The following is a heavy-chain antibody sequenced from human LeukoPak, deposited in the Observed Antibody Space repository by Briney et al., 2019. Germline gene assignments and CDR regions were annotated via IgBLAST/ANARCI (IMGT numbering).Heavy chain of an antibody. J-gene: IGHJ4*02. CDR1: GASISSSSYY. V-gene: IGHV4-39*07. CDR2: IYYSGST. CDR3: VITITGVDY. D-gene: IGHD3-3*01. Sequence: PETLSLTCTVSGASISSSSYYWGWIRQPPGKGLEWIGSIYYSGSTYYNPSLKSRVTISVDTSKNQFSLKLSSVTAADTAVYYCVITITGVDYWGQGTLVTVSS.